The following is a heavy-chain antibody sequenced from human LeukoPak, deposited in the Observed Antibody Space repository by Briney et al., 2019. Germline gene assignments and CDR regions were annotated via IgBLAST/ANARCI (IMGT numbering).Heavy chain of an antibody. Sequence: GGSLRLSCAASGFTFSSYGMNWVRQAPGKGLEWVSGISPSGGGTYYADSVKGRFTISRDNAKNSLYLQMNSLRAEDTALYYCAKDRGGIVGSNAFDIWGQGTMVTVSS. CDR1: GFTFSSYG. J-gene: IGHJ3*02. V-gene: IGHV3-23*01. CDR3: AKDRGGIVGSNAFDI. CDR2: ISPSGGGT. D-gene: IGHD1-26*01.